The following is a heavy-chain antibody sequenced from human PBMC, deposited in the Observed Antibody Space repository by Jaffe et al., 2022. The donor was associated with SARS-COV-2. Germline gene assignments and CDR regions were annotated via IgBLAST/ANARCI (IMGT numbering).Heavy chain of an antibody. Sequence: QVQLVESGGGVVQPGRSLRLSCEGSGFTFNNYGLHWIRQAPGKGLDWVAVVWHYGGNKNYADSVKGRFTISRDDSKNTMYLQMNSLRDEDTAFYYCVREDYLASGGPDYWGQGTLVTVSS. D-gene: IGHD3-10*01. J-gene: IGHJ4*02. V-gene: IGHV3-33*01. CDR1: GFTFNNYG. CDR2: VWHYGGNK. CDR3: VREDYLASGGPDY.